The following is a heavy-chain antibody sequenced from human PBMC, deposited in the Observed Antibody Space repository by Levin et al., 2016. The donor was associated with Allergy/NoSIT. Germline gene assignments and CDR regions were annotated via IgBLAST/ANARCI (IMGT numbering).Heavy chain of an antibody. CDR1: SGSISRGSYY. J-gene: IGHJ2*01. V-gene: IGHV4-39*01. CDR3: ARLDRAAIAYYYFDL. Sequence: SETLSLTCTVSSGSISRGSYYWGWIRQSPGKGLEWIGNIHYSGSTHYSPSLKSRVTFSVDTSKNQFSLRLTSVIATDTAVYYCARLDRAAIAYYYFDLWGRGTLVTVSS. D-gene: IGHD6-13*01. CDR2: IHYSGST.